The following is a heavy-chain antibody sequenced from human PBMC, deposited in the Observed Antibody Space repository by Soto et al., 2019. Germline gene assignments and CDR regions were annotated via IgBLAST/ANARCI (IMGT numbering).Heavy chain of an antibody. D-gene: IGHD6-19*01. CDR3: ARGNLAVGMSNWLDP. CDR1: GGSISSGDYY. Sequence: TLSLTCTVSGGSISSGDYYWSWIRQPPGKGLEWIGYIYYSGSTYYNPSLKSRVTISVDTSKNQFSLKLSSVTAADTAVYYCARGNLAVGMSNWLDPCGEGTMVTVYS. V-gene: IGHV4-30-4*01. CDR2: IYYSGST. J-gene: IGHJ5*02.